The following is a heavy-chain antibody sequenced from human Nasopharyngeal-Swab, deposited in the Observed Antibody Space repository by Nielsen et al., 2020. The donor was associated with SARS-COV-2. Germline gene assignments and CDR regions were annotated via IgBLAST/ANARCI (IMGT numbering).Heavy chain of an antibody. CDR3: ARDGVAAAGIDY. J-gene: IGHJ4*02. D-gene: IGHD6-13*01. V-gene: IGHV3-30-3*01. Sequence: GESLKISCAASGFTFSSYAMHWVRQAPGKGLEWVAVISYDGSNKYYADSVKGRFIISRDNSKNTLYLQMNSLRAEDTAVYYCARDGVAAAGIDYWGQGTLVTVSS. CDR1: GFTFSSYA. CDR2: ISYDGSNK.